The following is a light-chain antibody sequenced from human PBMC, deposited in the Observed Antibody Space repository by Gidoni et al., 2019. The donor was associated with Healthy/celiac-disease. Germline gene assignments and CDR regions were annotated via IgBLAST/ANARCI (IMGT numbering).Light chain of an antibody. CDR3: QAWDSSTYVV. J-gene: IGLJ2*01. CDR2: QDS. V-gene: IGLV3-1*01. Sequence: SYELTQPPSVSVSPGQTASITCPGDNLGDKYACWYTQKPGQSPVLVIYQDSKRPSGIPERFSGSNSGNTATLTISGTQAMDEADYYCQAWDSSTYVVFGGGTKLTVL. CDR1: NLGDKY.